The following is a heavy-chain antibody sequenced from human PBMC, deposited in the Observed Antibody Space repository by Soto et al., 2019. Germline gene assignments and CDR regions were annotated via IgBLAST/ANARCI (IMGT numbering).Heavy chain of an antibody. CDR1: GGTFSSYA. J-gene: IGHJ6*01. CDR2: IIPIFGTA. V-gene: IGHV1-69*01. D-gene: IGHD2-2*01. Sequence: QVQLVQSGAEVKKPGSSVKVSCKASGGTFSSYAISWVRQAPGQGLEWMGGIIPIFGTANYAQKFQGRVTITADESTSKAYMELSSLRSEDTAVYYCARGDIVVVPAVCCYYYYGMDVWGQGTTVTVSS. CDR3: ARGDIVVVPAVCCYYYYGMDV.